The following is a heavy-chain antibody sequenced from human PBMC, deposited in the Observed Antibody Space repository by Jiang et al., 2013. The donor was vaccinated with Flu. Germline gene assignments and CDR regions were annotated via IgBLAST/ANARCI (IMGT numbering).Heavy chain of an antibody. D-gene: IGHD3-10*01. J-gene: IGHJ6*02. CDR2: LILVTLIP. V-gene: IGHV5-10-1*01. Sequence: AEVKKPGSLCGSPVRFLDTALPTTGSTGCARCPGKAWSGWGGLILVTLIPNYSPSFRGHVTISADKSISTAYLQWSSLKASDTAMYYCARQSGSRFGELYYYYYGMDVWGQGTTVTVSS. CDR1: DTALPTTG. CDR3: ARQSGSRFGELYYYYYGMDV.